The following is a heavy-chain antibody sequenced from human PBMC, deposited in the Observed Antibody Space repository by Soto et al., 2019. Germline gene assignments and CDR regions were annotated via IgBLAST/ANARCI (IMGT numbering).Heavy chain of an antibody. CDR1: GYTFTGYY. J-gene: IGHJ6*02. V-gene: IGHV1-2*02. Sequence: ASVKVSCKVSGYTFTGYYMHWVRQAPGQGREWMGWINPNSGGTNYAQKFQGRVTMTRDTSISKAYMELSRLRSDDTAVYYCARSGGSSNYGMDVWGQGPTVTVSS. CDR2: INPNSGGT. CDR3: ARSGGSSNYGMDV. D-gene: IGHD6-13*01.